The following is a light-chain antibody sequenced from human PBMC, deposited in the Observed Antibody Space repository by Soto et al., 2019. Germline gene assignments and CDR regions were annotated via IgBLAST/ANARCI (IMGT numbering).Light chain of an antibody. V-gene: IGKV1-5*01. CDR1: QGIVRW. J-gene: IGKJ1*01. Sequence: IQMTQAPSTLSASVGDRVTITCRASQGIVRWLAWYQQKPGKAPKLLIYDASSLESGVPSRFSGSGAGTEFTLTISSLQPDDFATYYCQHSYGFSRTFGQGTKVDIK. CDR2: DAS. CDR3: QHSYGFSRT.